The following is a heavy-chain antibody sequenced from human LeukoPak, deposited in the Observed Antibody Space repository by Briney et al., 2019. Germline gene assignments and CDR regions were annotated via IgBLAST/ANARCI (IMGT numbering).Heavy chain of an antibody. CDR3: ARAQGRGYSYGFPTQIDY. CDR1: GFTFSSYS. D-gene: IGHD5-18*01. V-gene: IGHV3-21*01. J-gene: IGHJ4*02. Sequence: GGSPRLSCAASGFTFSSYSMNWVRQAPGKGLEWVSSISSSSSYIYYADSVKGRFTISRDNAKNSLYLQMNSLRAEDTAVYYCARAQGRGYSYGFPTQIDYWGQGTLVTVSS. CDR2: ISSSSSYI.